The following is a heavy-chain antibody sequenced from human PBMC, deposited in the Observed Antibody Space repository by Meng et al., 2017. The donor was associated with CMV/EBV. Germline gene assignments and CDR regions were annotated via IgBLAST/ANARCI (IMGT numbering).Heavy chain of an antibody. V-gene: IGHV4-34*01. D-gene: IGHD2-15*01. CDR3: ARGYCSGGSCYLFGYFDL. Sequence: SETLSLTCAVYGGSFSGYYWSWFRQPPGKGLEWIGEINHSGSTNYNPSLKSRVTISVDTSKNQFSLKLSSVTAADTAVYYCARGYCSGGSCYLFGYFDLWGRGTLVTVSS. J-gene: IGHJ2*01. CDR1: GGSFSGYY. CDR2: INHSGST.